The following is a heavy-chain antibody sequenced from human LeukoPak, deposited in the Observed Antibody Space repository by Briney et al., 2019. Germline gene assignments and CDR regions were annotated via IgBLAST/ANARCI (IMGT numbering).Heavy chain of an antibody. CDR2: IYYSGST. D-gene: IGHD3-22*01. Sequence: SQTLSLTCTVSGGSISSGGYYWSWIRQHPGKGLEWIGYIYYSGSTYYNPSLKSRVTISVDTSKNQFSLKLSSVTAADTAVYYCARTYYDSSGYYYLFDYWGQGTLVTVSS. V-gene: IGHV4-31*03. CDR3: ARTYYDSSGYYYLFDY. CDR1: GGSISSGGYY. J-gene: IGHJ4*02.